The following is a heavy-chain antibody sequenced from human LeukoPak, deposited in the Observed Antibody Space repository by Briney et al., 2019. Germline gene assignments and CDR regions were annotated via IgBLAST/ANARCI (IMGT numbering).Heavy chain of an antibody. CDR1: GFTFSNYG. Sequence: GSLRLSCAASGFTFSNYGMHWVRQAPGKGLEWVAVVSNEGGVQYYADSVKGRFTISRDNARNSLYLQMNSLAPEDTALYYCARGKRRFDYWGQGTLVSVSS. CDR2: VSNEGGVQ. CDR3: ARGKRRFDY. V-gene: IGHV3-30*03. J-gene: IGHJ4*02.